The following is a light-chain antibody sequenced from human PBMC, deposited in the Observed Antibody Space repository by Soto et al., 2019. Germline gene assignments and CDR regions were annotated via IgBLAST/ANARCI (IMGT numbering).Light chain of an antibody. V-gene: IGLV2-11*01. CDR3: CSYAGSSLWV. Sequence: QSALTQPRSVSGSPGQAVTISCTGTSSDVGGSNYVSWYQQHPGKAPKLVIYDVTRRPSGVPDRFSGSKSGNTASLTISGLQDEDEADYYCCSYAGSSLWVFGGGTKVTVL. CDR1: SSDVGGSNY. CDR2: DVT. J-gene: IGLJ3*02.